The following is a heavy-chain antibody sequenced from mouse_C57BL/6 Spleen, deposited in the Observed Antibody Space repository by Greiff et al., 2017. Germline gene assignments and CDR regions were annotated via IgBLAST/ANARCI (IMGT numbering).Heavy chain of an antibody. Sequence: EVMLVESGGGLVKPGGSLKLSCAASGFTFSDYGMHWVRQAPEKGLEWVAYISSGSSTIYYADTVKGRFTISRDNAKNTLFLQMTSLRSEDTAMYYCATHDGYYLMDYWGQGTSVTVSS. V-gene: IGHV5-17*01. CDR3: ATHDGYYLMDY. D-gene: IGHD2-3*01. CDR1: GFTFSDYG. J-gene: IGHJ4*01. CDR2: ISSGSSTI.